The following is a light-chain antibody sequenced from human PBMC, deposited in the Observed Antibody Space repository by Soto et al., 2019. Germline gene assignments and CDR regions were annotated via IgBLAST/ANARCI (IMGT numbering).Light chain of an antibody. CDR2: GAS. V-gene: IGKV1-9*01. CDR3: QQTRSYPST. CDR1: QGITSY. J-gene: IGKJ4*01. Sequence: IQLTQSPSSLSPSLPPCVTIICRASQGITSYLAWYQQKPGKAPNLLIYGASTLQSGVPSRFSGSGSGTDFTLTISSLQAEDFATYYCQQTRSYPSTFGGGTKVDIK.